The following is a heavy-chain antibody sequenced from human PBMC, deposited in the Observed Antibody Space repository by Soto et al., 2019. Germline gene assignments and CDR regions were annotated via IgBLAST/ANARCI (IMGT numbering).Heavy chain of an antibody. J-gene: IGHJ6*02. V-gene: IGHV4-34*01. CDR1: GGSFSGYY. CDR3: AREGGRAALSHRGAGGMDV. D-gene: IGHD6-13*01. Sequence: SETLSLTCAVYGGSFSGYYWSWIRQPPGKGLEWIGETNHSGSTNYNPSPKSRVTISVDTSKSQFSLKLSCVPAADTAVYYCAREGGRAALSHRGAGGMDVWGQGTTVTVS. CDR2: TNHSGST.